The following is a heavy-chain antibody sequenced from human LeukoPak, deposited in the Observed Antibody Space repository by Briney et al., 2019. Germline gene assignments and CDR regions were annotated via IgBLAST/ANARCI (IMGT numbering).Heavy chain of an antibody. V-gene: IGHV3-21*01. CDR3: VRIPNSANFPNWFDP. CDR2: ISGSSDKI. CDR1: GFTFRTST. D-gene: IGHD4/OR15-4a*01. Sequence: GGSLRLSCAASGFTFRTSTMEWVRQAPGKGLEWMSSISGSSDKIYYADSVKGRFTISRDNAKDSLYLQMNSLRAEDTAMYYCVRIPNSANFPNWFDPWGQGTLVTVSS. J-gene: IGHJ5*02.